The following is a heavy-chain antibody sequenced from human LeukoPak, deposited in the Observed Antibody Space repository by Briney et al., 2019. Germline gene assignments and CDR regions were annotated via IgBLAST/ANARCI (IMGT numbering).Heavy chain of an antibody. J-gene: IGHJ4*02. Sequence: SETLSLTCTVSGGSISSYYWSWIRQPPGKGLEWIGYIYYSGSTNYNPSLKSRVTISVDTSKNQFSLKLSSVTAADTAVYYCARQYRSGWPYFDYWGQGTLVTVSS. CDR1: GGSISSYY. V-gene: IGHV4-59*08. CDR3: ARQYRSGWPYFDY. CDR2: IYYSGST. D-gene: IGHD6-19*01.